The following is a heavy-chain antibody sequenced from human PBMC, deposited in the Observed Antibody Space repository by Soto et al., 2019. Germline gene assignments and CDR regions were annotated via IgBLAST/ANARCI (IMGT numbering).Heavy chain of an antibody. J-gene: IGHJ4*02. V-gene: IGHV3-33*01. CDR3: AREPGDYGDYFDY. Sequence: QVQLVESGGGVVQPGRSLRLSCAASGFTFSSYGMHWVRQAPGKGLEWVAVIWYDGSNKYYADSVKGRFTISRDNSKNTLYLQMNSLRAEDTAVYYCAREPGDYGDYFDYWGQGTLVTVAS. CDR2: IWYDGSNK. D-gene: IGHD4-17*01. CDR1: GFTFSSYG.